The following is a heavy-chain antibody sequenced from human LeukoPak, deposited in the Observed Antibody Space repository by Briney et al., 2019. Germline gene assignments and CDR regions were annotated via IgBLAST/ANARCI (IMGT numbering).Heavy chain of an antibody. CDR1: GFTFTAIA. Sequence: PGGSLRLSCAASGFTFTAIALTWAGRPQGRGWKWVSAISGSGGSTYYADSVKGRFTISRDNSKNTLYLQMNSLRAEDTAVYYCFSGYFPHFDYWGQGTLVTVSS. V-gene: IGHV3-23*01. CDR3: FSGYFPHFDY. D-gene: IGHD3-22*01. J-gene: IGHJ4*02. CDR2: ISGSGGST.